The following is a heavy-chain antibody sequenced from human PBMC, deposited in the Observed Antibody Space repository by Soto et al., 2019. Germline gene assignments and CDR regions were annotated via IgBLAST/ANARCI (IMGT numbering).Heavy chain of an antibody. V-gene: IGHV3-33*01. CDR3: VQVGATYFQH. CDR2: IWYDGSNK. CDR1: GFTIISYG. J-gene: IGHJ1*01. D-gene: IGHD1-26*01. Sequence: GGSLRLSCAASGFTIISYGMHWVRQAPGKGLEWVAVIWYDGSNKYYADSVKGRFTISRDNSKNTLYLQMNSLRAEDTAVYYCVQVGATYFQHWGQGTLVTVSS.